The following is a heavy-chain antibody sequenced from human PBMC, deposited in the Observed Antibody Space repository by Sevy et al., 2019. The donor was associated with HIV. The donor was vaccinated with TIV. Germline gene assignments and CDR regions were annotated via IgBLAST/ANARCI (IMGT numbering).Heavy chain of an antibody. J-gene: IGHJ4*02. V-gene: IGHV3-33*06. CDR1: GFTFSSYG. CDR2: IWYDGSNK. Sequence: GGSLRLSCAASGFTFSSYGMHWVRQAPGKGLEWVAVIWYDGSNKYYADSVKGRFTISRDNSKNTLYLQMNSLRAEDTAVYYCAKDSSGGIDYFDYWGQGTLVTVSS. CDR3: AKDSSGGIDYFDY. D-gene: IGHD2-15*01.